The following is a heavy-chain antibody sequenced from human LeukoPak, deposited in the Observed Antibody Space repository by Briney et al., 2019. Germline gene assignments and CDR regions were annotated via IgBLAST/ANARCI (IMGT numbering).Heavy chain of an antibody. Sequence: SHTLSLTDTVAGGSISRYYCTWIRQHPRKGLEWIGYIHYSGSTNYHPSLKSRVSLSVDTSKKQFSLELSSVTAADTAMYYCARGLLVGNSGYYFDYWGQGTLVTVSS. CDR2: IHYSGST. CDR3: ARGLLVGNSGYYFDY. V-gene: IGHV4-59*01. CDR1: GGSISRYY. D-gene: IGHD5-12*01. J-gene: IGHJ4*02.